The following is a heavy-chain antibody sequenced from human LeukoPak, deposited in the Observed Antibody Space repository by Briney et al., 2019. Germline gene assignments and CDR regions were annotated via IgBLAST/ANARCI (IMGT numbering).Heavy chain of an antibody. CDR1: GFTFSSYA. V-gene: IGHV3-23*01. J-gene: IGHJ4*02. CDR2: ISGSGGST. D-gene: IGHD1-26*01. CDR3: AKDPRVGATTLYYFDY. Sequence: GGSLRLSCAASGFTFSSYAMSWVRQAPGKGLKWVSAISGSGGSTYYADSVKGRFTISRDNSKNTLYLQMNSLRAEDTAVYYCAKDPRVGATTLYYFDYWGQGTLVTVSS.